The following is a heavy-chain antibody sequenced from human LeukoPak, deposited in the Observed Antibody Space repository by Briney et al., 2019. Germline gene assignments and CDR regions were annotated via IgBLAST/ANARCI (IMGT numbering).Heavy chain of an antibody. CDR1: GGSISSSSYY. CDR3: AREPETYYYDTSGYSPPEYYFDY. V-gene: IGHV4-39*02. J-gene: IGHJ4*02. Sequence: PSETLSLTCTVSGGSISSSSYYWGWIRQPPGKGLEWIGSIYYSGSTYYNPSLKSLVTISVDTSKNQFSLKLSSVTAADTAVYYCAREPETYYYDTSGYSPPEYYFDYWGQGTLVTVSS. D-gene: IGHD3-22*01. CDR2: IYYSGST.